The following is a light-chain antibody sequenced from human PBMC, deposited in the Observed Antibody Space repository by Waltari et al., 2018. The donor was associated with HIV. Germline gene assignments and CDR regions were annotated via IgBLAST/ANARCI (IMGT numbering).Light chain of an antibody. J-gene: IGLJ3*02. CDR3: QAWDSGTIV. CDR2: QDT. CDR1: NLGHKY. V-gene: IGLV3-1*01. Sequence: SYDLTQPPSVSVSSGQTATVTCSGVNLGHKYVSWYQQSSGQSPVLVIYQDTKRPPGLPERFFGSTSENTATLTINETQPLDEAHYSCQAWDSGTIVFGGGTSLTVL.